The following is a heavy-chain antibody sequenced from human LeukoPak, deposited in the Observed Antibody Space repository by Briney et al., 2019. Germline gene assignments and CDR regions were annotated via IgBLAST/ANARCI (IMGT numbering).Heavy chain of an antibody. D-gene: IGHD2-8*02. Sequence: GGSLRLSCAASGFSFSSYEIYWVRQAPGKGLEWVSYISSSGTTTYYADSVKGRFTISRDNARNSLYLQMNTLRSEDTAVYYCARDPILGADYFDYWGQGTLVTVSS. CDR3: ARDPILGADYFDY. CDR1: GFSFSSYE. CDR2: ISSSGTTT. J-gene: IGHJ4*02. V-gene: IGHV3-48*03.